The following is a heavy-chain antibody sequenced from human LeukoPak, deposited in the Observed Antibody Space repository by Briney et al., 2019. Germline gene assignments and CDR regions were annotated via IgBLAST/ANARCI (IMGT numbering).Heavy chain of an antibody. Sequence: SETLSLTCAVYGGSFSGYYWSWIRQPPGKGLEWIGEINHSGSTNYNPSLKSRVTISVDTSKNQLSLKLSSVTAADTAVYYCASGLGELSSSRINVDYFDYWGQGTLVTVSS. CDR2: INHSGST. D-gene: IGHD3-16*02. CDR1: GGSFSGYY. J-gene: IGHJ4*02. V-gene: IGHV4-34*01. CDR3: ASGLGELSSSRINVDYFDY.